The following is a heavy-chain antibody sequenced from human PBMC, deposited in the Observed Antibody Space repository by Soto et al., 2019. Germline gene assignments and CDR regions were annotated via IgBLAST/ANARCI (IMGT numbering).Heavy chain of an antibody. CDR2: ISSNGVGT. V-gene: IGHV3-64*01. J-gene: IGHJ6*03. D-gene: IGHD6-6*01. CDR1: GFTLSGYS. Sequence: GGSLRLSCAASGFTLSGYSMDWVRQAPGKGLEYVSGISSNGVGTYYANSVQGRFTISRDNSKNTVYLQMGSLRPEDMAVYYCARRARPDFYYMDVWGKGTRVTVSS. CDR3: ARRARPDFYYMDV.